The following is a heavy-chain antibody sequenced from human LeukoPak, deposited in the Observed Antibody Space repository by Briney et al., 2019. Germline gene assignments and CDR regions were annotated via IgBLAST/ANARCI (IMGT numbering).Heavy chain of an antibody. CDR3: ASGKGNSRIVDY. J-gene: IGHJ4*02. CDR1: GFTFSSYG. D-gene: IGHD2/OR15-2a*01. CDR2: ISYDGSNK. Sequence: GGSLRLSCAASGFTFSSYGMHWVRQAPGKGLEWVAVISYDGSNKYYADSVKGRFTISRDNSKNTLYLQMNSLRAEDTAVYYCASGKGNSRIVDYWGQGTLVTVSS. V-gene: IGHV3-30*03.